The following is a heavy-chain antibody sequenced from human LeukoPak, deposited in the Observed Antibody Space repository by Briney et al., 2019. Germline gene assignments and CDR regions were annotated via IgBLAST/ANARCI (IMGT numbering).Heavy chain of an antibody. CDR2: VYHSGTI. D-gene: IGHD1-14*01. CDR1: GASMTSDY. Sequence: SETLSLTCTVPGASMTSDYWSWIRQPPGKGLGWIGYVYHSGTIHCSPSLESRVTISMDMSKNQFSLKLRSVTAADTAVYYCARGSPVGNSWGQGTLVTVSS. V-gene: IGHV4-59*01. CDR3: ARGSPVGNS. J-gene: IGHJ4*02.